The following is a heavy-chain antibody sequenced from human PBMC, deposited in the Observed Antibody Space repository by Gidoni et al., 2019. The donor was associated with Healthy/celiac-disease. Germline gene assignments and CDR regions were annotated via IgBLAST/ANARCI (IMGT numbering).Heavy chain of an antibody. Sequence: EVQLVESGGGLVQPGGSLRLSCAASGFTVSSNYMSWVRQAPGKGLEWVSVIYSGGSTYYADSVKGRFTISRDNSKNTLYLQMNSLRAEDTAVYYCASSFRVVVPAATDETHYYYYYMDVWGKGTTVTVSS. J-gene: IGHJ6*03. CDR2: IYSGGST. CDR1: GFTVSSNY. CDR3: ASSFRVVVPAATDETHYYYYYMDV. V-gene: IGHV3-66*01. D-gene: IGHD2-2*01.